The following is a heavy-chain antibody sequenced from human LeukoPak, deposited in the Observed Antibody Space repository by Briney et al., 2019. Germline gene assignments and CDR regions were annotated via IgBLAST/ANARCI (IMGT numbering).Heavy chain of an antibody. CDR1: RFTFSSYA. Sequence: GGSLRLSCAASRFTFSSYAIHWVRQAPGKGLECVSYISSSGNTTYHADSVKGRFTISRDNAKNSLYLQMSSLRAGDTAVYYCARDGGSSWYFGYWGQGTLVTVSS. J-gene: IGHJ4*02. D-gene: IGHD6-13*01. V-gene: IGHV3-48*04. CDR3: ARDGGSSWYFGY. CDR2: ISSSGNTT.